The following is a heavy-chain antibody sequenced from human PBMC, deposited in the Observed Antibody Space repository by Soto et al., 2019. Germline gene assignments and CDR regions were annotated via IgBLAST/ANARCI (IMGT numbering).Heavy chain of an antibody. D-gene: IGHD1-26*01. V-gene: IGHV3-21*01. CDR2: ISSTSIYI. Sequence: EVQLVESGGGLVKPGGSLRLSCAASGFTFSDNSMRWVRQAPGKGLEWVSSISSTSIYIFYADALKGRFTISRDNAKNSLYLQINSLRAEDTAVYYCARQRGGREGDYSGQGTLVTVSS. CDR1: GFTFSDNS. CDR3: ARQRGGREGDY. J-gene: IGHJ4*02.